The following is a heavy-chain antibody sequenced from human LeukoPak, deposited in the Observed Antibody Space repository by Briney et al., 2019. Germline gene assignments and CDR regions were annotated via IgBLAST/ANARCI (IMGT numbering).Heavy chain of an antibody. CDR1: GFAVSSNY. CDR3: ARGDGDYVFDY. D-gene: IGHD4-17*01. CDR2: IYSGGST. J-gene: IGHJ4*02. Sequence: GGSLRLSCAASGFAVSSNYMSWVRQAPGKGLEWVSVIYSGGSTYYADSVKGRFTISRDNSKNTLYLQMNSLRAEDTAVYYCARGDGDYVFDYWGQGTLVTVSS. V-gene: IGHV3-66*01.